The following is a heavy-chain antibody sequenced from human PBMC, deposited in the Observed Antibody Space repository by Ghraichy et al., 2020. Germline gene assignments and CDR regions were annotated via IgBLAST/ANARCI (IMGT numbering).Heavy chain of an antibody. Sequence: GGSLRLSCAASGFTFSSSWMHWVRQAPGKGLVWVSRINSDGSTTTYADSVKGRFTISRDNAKNTLYLQMNSLRAEDTAVYYCARTSTGLWDYWGQGTLVTVSS. CDR2: INSDGSTT. V-gene: IGHV3-74*01. CDR1: GFTFSSSW. CDR3: ARTSTGLWDY. J-gene: IGHJ4*02.